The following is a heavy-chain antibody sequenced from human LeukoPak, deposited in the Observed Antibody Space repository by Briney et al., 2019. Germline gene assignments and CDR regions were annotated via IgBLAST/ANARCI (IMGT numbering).Heavy chain of an antibody. D-gene: IGHD6-6*01. Sequence: SDTLSLTCTVSGGSISSYYWSWIRQPAGKGLEWIGRIYTSGSTNYNPSLKSRVTMSVDTSKNQFSLKLSSVTAADTAVYYCARDRGIAARRWIWFDPWGQGTLVTVSS. CDR1: GGSISSYY. V-gene: IGHV4-4*07. CDR3: ARDRGIAARRWIWFDP. CDR2: IYTSGST. J-gene: IGHJ5*02.